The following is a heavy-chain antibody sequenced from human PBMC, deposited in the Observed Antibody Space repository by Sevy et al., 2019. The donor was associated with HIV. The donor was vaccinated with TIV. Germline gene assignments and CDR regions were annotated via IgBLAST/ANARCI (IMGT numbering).Heavy chain of an antibody. D-gene: IGHD3-3*01. CDR2: INSHGTIT. J-gene: IGHJ6*02. CDR1: GFTLSSHW. Sequence: GGSLRLSCAASGFTLSSHWMFWVRQGPGKGLVWVSHINSHGTITNYADSVRGRFTISRDNAKNTVYLQMDSLRAEDTAVYYCARGQVLRFFDWPTYGLDVWGQGTTVTVSS. CDR3: ARGQVLRFFDWPTYGLDV. V-gene: IGHV3-74*01.